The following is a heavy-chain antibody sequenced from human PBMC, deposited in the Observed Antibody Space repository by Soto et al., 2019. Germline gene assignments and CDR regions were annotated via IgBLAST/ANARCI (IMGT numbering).Heavy chain of an antibody. V-gene: IGHV4-34*01. Sequence: SETLSLTCAVYGRSFSGYYWTWIRQPPGTGLEWIGEITHSGSTNYNPSLKSRVTISVDTSKNQFSLNLSFVTAADTAVYYCATMGTPATGLYYFDYWGQGTLVTVSS. J-gene: IGHJ4*02. CDR2: ITHSGST. D-gene: IGHD1-7*01. CDR1: GRSFSGYY. CDR3: ATMGTPATGLYYFDY.